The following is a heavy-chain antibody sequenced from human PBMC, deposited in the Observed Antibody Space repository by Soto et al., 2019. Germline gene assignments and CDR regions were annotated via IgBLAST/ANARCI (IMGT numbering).Heavy chain of an antibody. CDR2: IKSKTDGAST. Sequence: EVQLVESGGGLIRPGGSLTLSCAASGFTVTYAWMDWVRQAPGKGLEWVGRIKSKTDGASTDLPAPVKDRFTISRDDSKNTFYLQMSSVKTEDTAMYYCAKEMRHSSGWYGAFDIWGQGIMVTVSS. D-gene: IGHD6-19*01. CDR1: GFTVTYAW. CDR3: AKEMRHSSGWYGAFDI. V-gene: IGHV3-15*01. J-gene: IGHJ3*02.